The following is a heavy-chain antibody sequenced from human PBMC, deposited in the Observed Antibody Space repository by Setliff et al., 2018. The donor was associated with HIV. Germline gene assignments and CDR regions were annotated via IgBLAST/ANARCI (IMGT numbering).Heavy chain of an antibody. CDR3: AQITVMGY. CDR2: IKQDGSER. D-gene: IGHD4-4*01. CDR1: GITFSSYW. V-gene: IGHV3-7*01. Sequence: GGSLRLSCVASGITFSSYWMSWVRQAPGKGLEWVANIKQDGSERSYVDSVKGRFTISRDNAKNSPYLQMNSLRAEDTAVYYCAQITVMGYWGQGTLVTVSS. J-gene: IGHJ4*02.